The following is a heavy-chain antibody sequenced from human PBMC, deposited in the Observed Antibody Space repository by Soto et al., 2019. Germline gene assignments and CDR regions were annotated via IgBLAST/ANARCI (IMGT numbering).Heavy chain of an antibody. J-gene: IGHJ6*02. Sequence: SETLSLTCTVSGGSISSSSYYWGWIRQPPGKWLEWIGSIYYSGSTYYNPSLKSRVTISVDTSKNQFSLKLSSVTAADTAVYYCASITIFGVVIFPRYYYYGMDVWGQGTTVTVYS. D-gene: IGHD3-3*01. V-gene: IGHV4-39*01. CDR3: ASITIFGVVIFPRYYYYGMDV. CDR2: IYYSGST. CDR1: GGSISSSSYY.